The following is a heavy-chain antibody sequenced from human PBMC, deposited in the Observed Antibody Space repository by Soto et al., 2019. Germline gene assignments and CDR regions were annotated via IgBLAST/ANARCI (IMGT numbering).Heavy chain of an antibody. V-gene: IGHV1-2*04. CDR2: INPNSGGT. CDR1: GYPFTGDY. Sequence: VASVKVSGKASGYPFTGDYMHCVRQAPGQGLEWMGWINPNSGGTNYAQKFQGWVTMTRDTSISTAYMELSRLRSDDTAVYYCARGQLYYYYGMDVWGQGTTVTVSS. D-gene: IGHD1-1*01. J-gene: IGHJ6*02. CDR3: ARGQLYYYYGMDV.